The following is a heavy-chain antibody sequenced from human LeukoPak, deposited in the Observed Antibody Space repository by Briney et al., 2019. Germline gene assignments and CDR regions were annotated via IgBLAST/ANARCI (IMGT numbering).Heavy chain of an antibody. D-gene: IGHD3-22*01. Sequence: GGSLRLSCAASGFTFTDYAMSWVRQAPGRGLEWVSSISPTAGSAYYADSVKGRFTISRDNSKNTLYLQMNSLRAEDTAVYYCAKKGYYDGSGYYMYYFDHWGQGTLVTVSS. CDR2: ISPTAGSA. CDR1: GFTFTDYA. V-gene: IGHV3-23*01. CDR3: AKKGYYDGSGYYMYYFDH. J-gene: IGHJ4*02.